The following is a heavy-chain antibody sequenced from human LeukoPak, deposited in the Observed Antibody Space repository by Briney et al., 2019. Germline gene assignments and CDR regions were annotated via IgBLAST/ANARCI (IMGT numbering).Heavy chain of an antibody. CDR1: GYTFTSYD. CDR2: ISAYNGNR. CDR3: ARVGRYSHRPGPFDI. D-gene: IGHD3-9*01. V-gene: IGHV1-18*01. Sequence: GASVKVSCTASGYTFTSYDINWVRQATGQGLEWMGWISAYNGNRNYAQKLQGRVTMTTDTSTSTAYMELRSLRSDDTAVYYCARVGRYSHRPGPFDIWGQGTMVTVSS. J-gene: IGHJ3*02.